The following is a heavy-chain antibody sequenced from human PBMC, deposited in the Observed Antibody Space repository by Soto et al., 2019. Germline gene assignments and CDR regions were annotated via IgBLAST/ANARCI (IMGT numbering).Heavy chain of an antibody. V-gene: IGHV3-7*05. CDR1: GFTFSSYW. J-gene: IGHJ6*02. CDR2: IKQDGSEK. D-gene: IGHD5-18*01. CDR3: ASLAAMAHYYYYGMDV. Sequence: EVQLVESGGGLVQPGGSLGLSCAASGFTFSSYWMSWVRQAPGKGLEWVANIKQDGSEKYYVDSVKGRFTISRDNAKNSLYLQMNSLRAEDTAVYYCASLAAMAHYYYYGMDVWGQGTTVTVSS.